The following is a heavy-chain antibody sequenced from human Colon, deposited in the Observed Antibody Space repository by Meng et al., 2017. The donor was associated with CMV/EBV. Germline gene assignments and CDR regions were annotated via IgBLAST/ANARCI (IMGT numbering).Heavy chain of an antibody. D-gene: IGHD6-13*01. J-gene: IGHJ6*02. CDR1: GFTFSSYE. CDR2: ITNRGGTI. V-gene: IGHV3-48*03. Sequence: GGSLRLSCVASGFTFSSYEMNWVRQAPGKGLEWVAYITNRGGTIYYADSVKGRFTISRDNAKNSLHLQMNSLRVEDSAIYYCARTPGSSPAGGDGMDVWGQGTTVTVSS. CDR3: ARTPGSSPAGGDGMDV.